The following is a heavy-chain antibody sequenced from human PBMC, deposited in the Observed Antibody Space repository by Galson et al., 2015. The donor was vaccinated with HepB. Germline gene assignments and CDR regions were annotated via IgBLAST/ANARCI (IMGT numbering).Heavy chain of an antibody. Sequence: SETLSLTCAVYGGSFSGYYWSWIRQPPGKGLGWIGEINHSGSTNYNPSLKSRVTISVDTSKNQFSLKLSSVAAADTAVYYCARRGYCSSTSCYSWFDPWGQGTLVTVSS. CDR3: ARRGYCSSTSCYSWFDP. D-gene: IGHD2-2*01. J-gene: IGHJ5*02. CDR1: GGSFSGYY. CDR2: INHSGST. V-gene: IGHV4-34*01.